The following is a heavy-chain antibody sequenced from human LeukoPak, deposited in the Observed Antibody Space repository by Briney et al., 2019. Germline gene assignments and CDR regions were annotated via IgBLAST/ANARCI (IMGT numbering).Heavy chain of an antibody. CDR2: RHHSGST. Sequence: SETLSLTCAVSGYSISNNNWWNWVRQPPGEGLEWIGERHHSGSTYYNPSLKSRVTISVDTSKNQFSLKLSSVTAADTAVYYCARHGESYDILTGYYGVNYFDYWGQGTLVTVSS. CDR3: ARHGESYDILTGYYGVNYFDY. J-gene: IGHJ4*02. D-gene: IGHD3-9*01. CDR1: GYSISNNNW. V-gene: IGHV4-4*02.